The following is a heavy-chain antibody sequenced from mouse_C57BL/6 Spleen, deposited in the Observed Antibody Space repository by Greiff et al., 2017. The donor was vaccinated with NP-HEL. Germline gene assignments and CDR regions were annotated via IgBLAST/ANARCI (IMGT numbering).Heavy chain of an antibody. Sequence: EVQVVESGGGLVKPGGSLKLSCAASGFTFSSYTMSWVRQTPEKRLEWVATISGGGGNTYYPDSVKGRFTISRDNAKNTLYLQMSSLRSEDTALYYCARHATVVAFDYWGQGTTLTVSS. J-gene: IGHJ2*01. D-gene: IGHD1-1*01. CDR1: GFTFSSYT. V-gene: IGHV5-9*01. CDR2: ISGGGGNT. CDR3: ARHATVVAFDY.